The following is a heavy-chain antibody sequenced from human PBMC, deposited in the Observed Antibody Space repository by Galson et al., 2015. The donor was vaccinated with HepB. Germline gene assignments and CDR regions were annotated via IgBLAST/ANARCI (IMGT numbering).Heavy chain of an antibody. J-gene: IGHJ5*02. Sequence: SLRLSCAASGFTFGSYVMSWVRQAPGKGLGWVSTISGSGGSTYYADSVKGRFTISRDNSKNTLYLQMNSLRAEDTAVYYCAKAHSGRGWFDPWGQGTLVTVSS. CDR1: GFTFGSYV. V-gene: IGHV3-23*01. D-gene: IGHD6-19*01. CDR2: ISGSGGST. CDR3: AKAHSGRGWFDP.